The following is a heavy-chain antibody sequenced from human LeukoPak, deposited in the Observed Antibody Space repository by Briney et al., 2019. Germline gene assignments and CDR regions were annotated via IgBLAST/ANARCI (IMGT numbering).Heavy chain of an antibody. D-gene: IGHD6-19*01. J-gene: IGHJ6*04. CDR3: ARGSAVAGMDV. CDR2: VFYSGSP. Sequence: SETLSLTCTVSGGSISSSNSYWGWIRQPPGQGLEWIGTVFYSGSPYYNPSLKSRVTISVDTSKNQFSLKLSSVTAADTAVYYCARGSAVAGMDVWGKGTTVTVSS. CDR1: GGSISSSNSY. V-gene: IGHV4-39*07.